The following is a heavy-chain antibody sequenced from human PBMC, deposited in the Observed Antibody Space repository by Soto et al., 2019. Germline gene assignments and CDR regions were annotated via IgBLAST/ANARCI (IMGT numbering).Heavy chain of an antibody. V-gene: IGHV1-18*04. D-gene: IGHD3-3*01. CDR3: ARDGDFCSGYPNWFDP. J-gene: IGHJ5*02. CDR2: ISAYNGNT. CDR1: GYTFTSYG. Sequence: XSLKVSCKASGYTFTSYGISWVRQAPGQGLEWMGWISAYNGNTNYAQKLQGRVTMTTDTSTSTAYMELRSLRSDDTAVYYCARDGDFCSGYPNWFDPWGQGTLVTDSS.